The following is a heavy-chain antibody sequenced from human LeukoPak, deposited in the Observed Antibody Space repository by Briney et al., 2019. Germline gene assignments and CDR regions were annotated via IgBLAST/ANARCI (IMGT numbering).Heavy chain of an antibody. CDR3: ARDDSPTGYVYDY. CDR2: LFASGYS. Sequence: GGSLRLSCAASGFSVSVNYMSWVRQAPGKGLEWVSTLFASGYSTYADSVKGRFTISRDDSKNTLHLQMNSLRPEDTGVYYCARDDSPTGYVYDYWGQGTLVAVSS. CDR1: GFSVSVNY. J-gene: IGHJ4*02. V-gene: IGHV3-66*01. D-gene: IGHD3-9*01.